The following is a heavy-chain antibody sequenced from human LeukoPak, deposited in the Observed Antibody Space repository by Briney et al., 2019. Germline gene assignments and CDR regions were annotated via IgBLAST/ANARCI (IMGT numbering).Heavy chain of an antibody. CDR1: GFTFSSYA. V-gene: IGHV3-30-3*01. CDR2: ISYDGSNK. CDR3: ARDLNSSGNLDY. J-gene: IGHJ4*02. D-gene: IGHD6-19*01. Sequence: GGSLRLSCAASGFTFSSYAMHWVRQVPGKGLEWVAVISYDGSNKYYADSVKGRFTISRDNSKNTLYLQMNSLRAEDTAVYYCARDLNSSGNLDYWGQGTLVTVSS.